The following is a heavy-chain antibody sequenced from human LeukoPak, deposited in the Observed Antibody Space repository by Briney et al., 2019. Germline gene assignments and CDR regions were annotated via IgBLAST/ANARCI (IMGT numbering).Heavy chain of an antibody. CDR1: GFTFSSYG. J-gene: IGHJ4*02. D-gene: IGHD1-7*01. Sequence: GGSLRLSCAASGFTFSSYGMHWVRQAPGKGLEWVSYISGSSSSIYYADSVKGRFTISRDNAKNSLYLQMNSLRAEDTAIYFCAREDDWNYEDYWGQGTLVTVSS. CDR2: ISGSSSSI. V-gene: IGHV3-48*04. CDR3: AREDDWNYEDY.